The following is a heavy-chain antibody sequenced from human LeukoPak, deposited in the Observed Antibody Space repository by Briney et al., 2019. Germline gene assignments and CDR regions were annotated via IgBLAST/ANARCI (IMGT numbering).Heavy chain of an antibody. Sequence: PGGSLRLSCAAPGFTVSSNYMSWVRQAPGKGLEWVSVIYSGGSTYYADSVKGRFTISRDNSKNTLYLQMNSLRAEDTAVYYCAREEYSSFSFDYWGQGTLVTVSS. CDR3: AREEYSSFSFDY. CDR1: GFTVSSNY. V-gene: IGHV3-53*01. D-gene: IGHD6-6*01. J-gene: IGHJ4*02. CDR2: IYSGGST.